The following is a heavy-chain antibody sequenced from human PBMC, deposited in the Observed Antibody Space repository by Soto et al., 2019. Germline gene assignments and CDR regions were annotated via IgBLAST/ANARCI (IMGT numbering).Heavy chain of an antibody. CDR1: GSSFGTFV. Sequence: GGSLRLSCAASGSSFGTFVMTWFRQAPGGGLEWVASITDSGYTASYAETVEGRFTVSRDNSKNKLHLQMNDLRAEDTATYYCAKNGQWLATPPEAWGQGTLVTVSS. D-gene: IGHD6-19*01. CDR2: ITDSGYTA. J-gene: IGHJ4*02. V-gene: IGHV3-23*01. CDR3: AKNGQWLATPPEA.